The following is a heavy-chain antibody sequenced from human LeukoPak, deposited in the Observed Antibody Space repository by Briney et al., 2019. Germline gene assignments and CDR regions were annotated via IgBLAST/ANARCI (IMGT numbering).Heavy chain of an antibody. Sequence: GGSLRLSCAASGFTFSSYWMHWVRQVPGKGLVWVSRINSDGSSTSYADSVRGRFTISRDNAKNTLYVQMNSLRAEDTAVYYCSTGSGDAFDIWGRGTMVTVSS. J-gene: IGHJ3*02. D-gene: IGHD3-10*01. V-gene: IGHV3-74*01. CDR3: STGSGDAFDI. CDR2: INSDGSST. CDR1: GFTFSSYW.